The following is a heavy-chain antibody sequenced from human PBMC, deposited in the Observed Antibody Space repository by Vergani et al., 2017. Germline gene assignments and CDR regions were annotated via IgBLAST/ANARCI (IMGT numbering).Heavy chain of an antibody. Sequence: EVQLVESGGGLVQPGRSLKLSCAASGFTFDDYAMHWVRQAPGKGLEWVSGINWNSKGIGYADSVKGRFTISRDNAKNSLDLQMNSLRGEDTALYYCAKERNQLGTGTWTVDSWGQGTMVTVSS. J-gene: IGHJ3*02. CDR1: GFTFDDYA. V-gene: IGHV3-9*01. D-gene: IGHD1-1*01. CDR3: AKERNQLGTGTWTVDS. CDR2: INWNSKGI.